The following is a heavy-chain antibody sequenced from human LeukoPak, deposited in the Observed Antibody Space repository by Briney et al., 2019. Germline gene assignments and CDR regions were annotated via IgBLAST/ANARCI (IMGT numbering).Heavy chain of an antibody. J-gene: IGHJ5*02. CDR1: GGTFSSYA. V-gene: IGHV1-69*01. CDR2: IIPIFGTA. Sequence: ASVKVSCKASGGTFSSYAISWVRQAPGQGLEWMGGIIPIFGTANYAQKFQGRVTITADESTSTAYMELSSLRSEDTAMYYCARSVVGQLERLRWFDPWGQGTLVTVSS. D-gene: IGHD1-1*01. CDR3: ARSVVGQLERLRWFDP.